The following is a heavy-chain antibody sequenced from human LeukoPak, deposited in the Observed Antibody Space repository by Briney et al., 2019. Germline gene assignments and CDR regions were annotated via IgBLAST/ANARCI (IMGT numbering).Heavy chain of an antibody. Sequence: GGSLRLSCAASGFTFSSYGMHWVRQAPGKGLEWVAFIRYDGSNKYYADSVKGRSTISRDNSKNTLYLQMNSLRAEDTAVYYCARVGRGYSFNVYYFDYWGQGTLVTVSS. J-gene: IGHJ4*02. CDR1: GFTFSSYG. CDR3: ARVGRGYSFNVYYFDY. V-gene: IGHV3-30*02. D-gene: IGHD5-18*01. CDR2: IRYDGSNK.